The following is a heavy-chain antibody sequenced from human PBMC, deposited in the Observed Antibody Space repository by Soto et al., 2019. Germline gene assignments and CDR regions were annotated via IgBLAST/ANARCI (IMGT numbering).Heavy chain of an antibody. J-gene: IGHJ4*02. CDR2: ISSSSSYI. CDR3: AKGGRQWLVTSDFNY. D-gene: IGHD6-19*01. Sequence: GGSLRLSCAASGYTFSSYIMNWASQDPGKGLEWVSSISSSSSYIYYADSVKGRFTNSRDNAKNSLYLQMNSLKAEDTAVYYCAKGGRQWLVTSDFNYCGQGALVTASS. V-gene: IGHV3-21*01. CDR1: GYTFSSYI.